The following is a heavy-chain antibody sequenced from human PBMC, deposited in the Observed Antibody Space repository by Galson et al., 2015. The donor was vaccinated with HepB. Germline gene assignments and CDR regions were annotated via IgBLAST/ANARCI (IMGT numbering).Heavy chain of an antibody. Sequence: SLRLSCAVSGFPFSDYWMHWFRQGPGKGLVWVSRITSDGSTIYADSVKGRFTISRDNAKNTLYLHMNNLRAEDTAVYYCARDPLIYGTSCDYWGQGTLVTVSS. CDR3: ARDPLIYGTSCDY. CDR1: GFPFSDYW. J-gene: IGHJ4*02. V-gene: IGHV3-74*01. CDR2: ITSDGST. D-gene: IGHD6-6*01.